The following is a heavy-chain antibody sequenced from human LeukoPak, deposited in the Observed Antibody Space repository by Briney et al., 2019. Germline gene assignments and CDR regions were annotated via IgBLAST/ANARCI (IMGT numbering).Heavy chain of an antibody. CDR1: GGTFSSYA. CDR3: ARDESGKYWGGSDY. D-gene: IGHD1-26*01. J-gene: IGHJ4*02. V-gene: IGHV1-2*02. CDR2: INSNSGGT. Sequence: ASVKVSCKASGGTFSSYAISWVRQAPGQGLEWMGWINSNSGGTKYAQKFQGRVTMTRDTSISTAYMELSRLRSDDTAVYYCARDESGKYWGGSDYWGQGALVIVSS.